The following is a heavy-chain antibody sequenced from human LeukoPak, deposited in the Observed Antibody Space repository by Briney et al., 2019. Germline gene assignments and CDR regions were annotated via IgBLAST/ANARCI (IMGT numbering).Heavy chain of an antibody. Sequence: SETLSLTCAVYGGSFSGYYWSWIRQPPGKGLEWVGEINHSGSTNYNPSLKSRVTMSVDTSKNQFSLKLSSVTAADTAVYYCARTFLRSWYFPPIPYYFDYWGQGTLVTVSS. CDR2: INHSGST. CDR3: ARTFLRSWYFPPIPYYFDY. CDR1: GGSFSGYY. J-gene: IGHJ4*02. V-gene: IGHV4-34*01. D-gene: IGHD6-13*01.